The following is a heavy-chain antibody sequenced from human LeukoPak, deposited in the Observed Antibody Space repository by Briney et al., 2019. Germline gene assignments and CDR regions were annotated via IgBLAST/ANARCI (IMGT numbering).Heavy chain of an antibody. CDR1: GFSFSTYW. V-gene: IGHV3-7*03. Sequence: GVLRLSCATSGFSFSTYWMSWVRQAPGKGLQWVANIKQDGSEKNYVDSVKGRFTISRDNAKNSLYLQMNSLRAEDTAVYYCARARLTLAREVIIKADYWGQGILVTVSS. CDR2: IKQDGSEK. J-gene: IGHJ4*02. CDR3: ARARLTLAREVIIKADY. D-gene: IGHD3-10*01.